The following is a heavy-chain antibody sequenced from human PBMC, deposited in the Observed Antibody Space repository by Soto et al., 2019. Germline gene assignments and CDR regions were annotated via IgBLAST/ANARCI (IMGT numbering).Heavy chain of an antibody. J-gene: IGHJ3*02. CDR2: VYYSGGT. D-gene: IGHD1-7*01. Sequence: VQLQESGPGLVKPSGTLSLTCTVAGGSLTDHYCNWFRQSPGKRLHRIGYVYYSGGTNYNHTPKSRVTMSVDTSKNEFSLCARSVTAADTAVYYCAGGNDWNCSNFDIGGQATMVSVSS. CDR1: GGSLTDHY. CDR3: AGGNDWNCSNFDI. V-gene: IGHV4-59*11.